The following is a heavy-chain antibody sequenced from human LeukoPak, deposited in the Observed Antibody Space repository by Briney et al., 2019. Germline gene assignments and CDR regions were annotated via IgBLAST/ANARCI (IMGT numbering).Heavy chain of an antibody. Sequence: GESLKISCKGSGYNLIHYWIGWVRQMPGKGLEWMGIIYPGDSDTRYSPSFQGQVTISADKSINTAYLQWNSLKASDTAIYYCARAIAAPGHYNWFDPWGQGTLVTVSS. J-gene: IGHJ5*02. V-gene: IGHV5-51*01. CDR2: IYPGDSDT. D-gene: IGHD6-13*01. CDR1: GYNLIHYW. CDR3: ARAIAAPGHYNWFDP.